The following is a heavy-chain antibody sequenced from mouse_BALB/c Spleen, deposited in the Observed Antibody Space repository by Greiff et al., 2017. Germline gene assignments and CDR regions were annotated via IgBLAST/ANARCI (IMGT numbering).Heavy chain of an antibody. CDR1: GFTFSSFG. Sequence: EVQRVESGGGLVQPGGSRKLSCAASGFTFSSFGMHWVRQAPEKGLEWVAYISSGSSTIYYADTVKGRFTISRDNPKNTLFLQMTSLRSEDTAMYYCAREATPHYYYAMDYWGQGTSVTVSS. CDR2: ISSGSSTI. V-gene: IGHV5-17*02. D-gene: IGHD3-2*02. J-gene: IGHJ4*01. CDR3: AREATPHYYYAMDY.